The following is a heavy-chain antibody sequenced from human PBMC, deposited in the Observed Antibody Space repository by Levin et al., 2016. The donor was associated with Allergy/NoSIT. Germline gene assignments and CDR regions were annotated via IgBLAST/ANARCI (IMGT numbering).Heavy chain of an antibody. CDR3: AAGLPNFDTSFDI. CDR1: GFRFASYA. V-gene: IGHV3-23*01. D-gene: IGHD3-22*01. J-gene: IGHJ3*02. Sequence: GESLKISCAAPGFRFASYAMSWVRQVPGKGLEWVSSVSGSGGSKYYAASVKGRFSSSRDYSKNTLYLQMNSLRAEDTAVYFCAAGLPNFDTSFDIWGQGTMVTVSS. CDR2: VSGSGGSK.